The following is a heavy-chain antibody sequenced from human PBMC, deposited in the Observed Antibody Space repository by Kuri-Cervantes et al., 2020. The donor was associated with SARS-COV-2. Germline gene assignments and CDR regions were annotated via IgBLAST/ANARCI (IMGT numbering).Heavy chain of an antibody. J-gene: IGHJ4*02. CDR2: MNPNSGNT. V-gene: IGHV1-8*02. D-gene: IGHD4-11*01. CDR3: ARLYSPGTVTDGVDYYFDY. Sequence: ASVKVSCKASGYTFTSYGISWVRQAPGQGLEWMGWMNPNSGNTGYAQKFQGRVTMTRNTSISTAYMELRSLRSDDTAVYYCARLYSPGTVTDGVDYYFDYWGQGTLVTVSS. CDR1: GYTFTSYG.